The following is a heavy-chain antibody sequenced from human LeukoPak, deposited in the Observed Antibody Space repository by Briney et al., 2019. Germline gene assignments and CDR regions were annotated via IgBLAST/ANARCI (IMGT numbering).Heavy chain of an antibody. J-gene: IGHJ4*02. CDR3: ARAYTSPNGPY. CDR2: ITPSDGTT. CDR1: GYTFTNYY. Sequence: ASVKVSCKASGYTFTNYYMHWVRQAPGQGLEWMGIITPSDGTTTYAQKFQGRVTMTRDTSITTAYMELNSLRSDDTAVYYCARAYTSPNGPYWGQGILVTVSS. D-gene: IGHD3-16*01. V-gene: IGHV1-46*01.